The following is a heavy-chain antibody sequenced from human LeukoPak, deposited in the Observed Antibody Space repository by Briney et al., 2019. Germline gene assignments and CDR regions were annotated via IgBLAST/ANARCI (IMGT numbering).Heavy chain of an antibody. CDR1: GYTFTSYG. J-gene: IGHJ4*02. V-gene: IGHV1-18*01. D-gene: IGHD3-22*01. CDR3: AREEYYYDSSGYYPLDY. Sequence: ASVKVSCTASGYTFTSYGISWVRQAPGQGLEWMGWISAYNGNTNYAQKLQGRVTMTTDTSTSTAYMELRSPRSDDTAVYYCAREEYYYDSSGYYPLDYWGQGTLVTVSS. CDR2: ISAYNGNT.